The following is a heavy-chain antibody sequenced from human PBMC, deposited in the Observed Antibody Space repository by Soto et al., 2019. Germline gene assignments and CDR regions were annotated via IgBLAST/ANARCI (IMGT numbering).Heavy chain of an antibody. CDR2: LSGSGGST. V-gene: IGHV3-23*01. J-gene: IGHJ6*02. CDR3: ARELDGIDV. Sequence: GGSLRLSCAASGFTFSNYAMSWVRQAPGKGLEWVSTLSGSGGSTYYADSVQGRFTISRDNAKNSLYLQMNSLRAEDTAVYYCARELDGIDVWGQGTTVTVSS. CDR1: GFTFSNYA.